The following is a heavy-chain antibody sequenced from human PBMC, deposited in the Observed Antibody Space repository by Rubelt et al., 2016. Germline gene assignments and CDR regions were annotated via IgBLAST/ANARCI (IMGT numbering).Heavy chain of an antibody. CDR1: AGSISTF. Sequence: QVQLQESGPGLVKASETLSLTCTISAGSISTFWSWIRQPPGKGLEWIGYIYYSGSTNSNPSLKSRLTISVDTSRNQFSLNLSSGTAADTAVYYCARGWGSGSSPYYYGLDVWGQGTTVTVSS. CDR2: IYYSGST. J-gene: IGHJ6*02. D-gene: IGHD3-10*01. V-gene: IGHV4-59*01. CDR3: ARGWGSGSSPYYYGLDV.